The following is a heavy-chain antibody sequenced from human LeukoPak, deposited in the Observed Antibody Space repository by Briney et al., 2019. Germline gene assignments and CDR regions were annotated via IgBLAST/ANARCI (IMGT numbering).Heavy chain of an antibody. J-gene: IGHJ4*02. Sequence: GGSLRLSCAASGFTFSNYVMRWVRQAPGKGLEWVSTVSGSGGGIYYADSMKGRFTISRDNSKNTLYLQMNNLRADDTAVYYCANGMSAHLDFHSWGQGTLVTVSS. CDR3: ANGMSAHLDFHS. V-gene: IGHV3-23*01. CDR1: GFTFSNYV. D-gene: IGHD2-15*01. CDR2: VSGSGGGI.